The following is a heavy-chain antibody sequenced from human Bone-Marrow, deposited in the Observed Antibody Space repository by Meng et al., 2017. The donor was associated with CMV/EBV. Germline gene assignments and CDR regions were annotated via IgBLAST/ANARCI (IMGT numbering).Heavy chain of an antibody. Sequence: GGSLRLSCAASGFTFSSYWMSWVRQAPGKGLEWVANIKQDGSEKYYVDSVKGRFTISRDNAKNSLYLQMNSLRAEDTAVYYCARDAGTVGATLFDYWGQGTLVTFSS. CDR3: ARDAGTVGATLFDY. J-gene: IGHJ4*02. CDR2: IKQDGSEK. V-gene: IGHV3-7*01. D-gene: IGHD1-26*01. CDR1: GFTFSSYW.